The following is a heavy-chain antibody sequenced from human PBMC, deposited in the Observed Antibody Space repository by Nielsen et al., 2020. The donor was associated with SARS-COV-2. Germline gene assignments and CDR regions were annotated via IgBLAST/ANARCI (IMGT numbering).Heavy chain of an antibody. D-gene: IGHD1-7*01. V-gene: IGHV1-69*04. CDR2: IIPILGIA. CDR1: GGTFSSYA. J-gene: IGHJ6*02. Sequence: SVKVSCKASGGTFSSYAISWVRQAPGQGLEWMGRIIPILGIANYAQKFQGRVTITADKSTSTAYMELSSLRSEDTAVYYCARASDKTGTSYYYYGMDVWGQGTTVTVSS. CDR3: ARASDKTGTSYYYYGMDV.